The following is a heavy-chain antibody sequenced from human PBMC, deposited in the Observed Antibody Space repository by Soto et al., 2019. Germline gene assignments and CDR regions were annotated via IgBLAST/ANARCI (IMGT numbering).Heavy chain of an antibody. CDR1: GGSISSSNW. Sequence: SETLSLTCAVSGGSISSSNWWSWVRQPPGKGLEWIGEIYHSGSTNYNPSLKSRVTISVDTSKNQFSLKLSSVTAADTAVYYCARGRTYYYDSSGYYHWGQGTLVTVSS. V-gene: IGHV4-4*02. J-gene: IGHJ4*02. CDR3: ARGRTYYYDSSGYYH. D-gene: IGHD3-22*01. CDR2: IYHSGST.